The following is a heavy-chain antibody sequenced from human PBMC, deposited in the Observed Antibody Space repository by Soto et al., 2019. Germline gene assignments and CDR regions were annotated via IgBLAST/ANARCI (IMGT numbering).Heavy chain of an antibody. V-gene: IGHV3-23*01. J-gene: IGHJ4*02. CDR2: ISGSGGST. CDR3: AKRDSSGYRSPLNFDY. CDR1: GFTFSSYA. D-gene: IGHD3-22*01. Sequence: GGSLRLSCAASGFTFSSYAMSWVRQAPGKGLEWVSAISGSGGSTYHADSVKGRFTISRDNSKNTLYLQMNSLRAEDTAVYYCAKRDSSGYRSPLNFDYWGQGTLVTVSS.